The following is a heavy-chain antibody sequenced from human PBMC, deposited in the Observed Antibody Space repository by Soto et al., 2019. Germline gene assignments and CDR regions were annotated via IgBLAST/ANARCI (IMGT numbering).Heavy chain of an antibody. Sequence: SETLSLTCTVSGGSISSGGYYWSWIRQHPGKGLEWIGYIYYSGGTYYNPSLKSRVTISVDTSKNQFSLKLSSVTAADTAVYYCARDLGAKVYYWGQGTLVTVSS. CDR3: ARDLGAKVYY. CDR2: IYYSGGT. V-gene: IGHV4-31*03. CDR1: GGSISSGGYY. D-gene: IGHD3-16*01. J-gene: IGHJ4*02.